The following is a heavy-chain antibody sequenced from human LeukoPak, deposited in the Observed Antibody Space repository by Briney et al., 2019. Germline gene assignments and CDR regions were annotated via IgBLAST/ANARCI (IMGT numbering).Heavy chain of an antibody. CDR1: GGSISSYY. CDR2: IYYSGST. J-gene: IGHJ4*02. V-gene: IGHV4-59*01. CDR3: ARDGEGEVGYYFDY. D-gene: IGHD3-10*01. Sequence: SETLSLTCTVSGGSISSYYWSWIRQPPGKGLEWIGYIYYSGSTNYSPSLKSRVTISVDTSKNQFSLKLSSVTAADTAVYYCARDGEGEVGYYFDYWGQGTLVTVSS.